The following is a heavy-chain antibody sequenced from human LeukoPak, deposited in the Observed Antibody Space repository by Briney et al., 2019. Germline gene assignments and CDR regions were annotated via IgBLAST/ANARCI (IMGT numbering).Heavy chain of an antibody. J-gene: IGHJ4*02. V-gene: IGHV3-23*01. CDR2: ISGCGGST. CDR1: GFTFSGYA. D-gene: IGHD2-15*01. CDR3: ANLLGYCSGGSCYSSVY. Sequence: TGGSLRLSCAASGFTFSGYAMSWVRQAPGEGLEWVSGISGCGGSTYYAGSVKGRFTISRDNSKNTLYLQMNSLRAEDTAVYYCANLLGYCSGGSCYSSVYWGQGTLVTVSS.